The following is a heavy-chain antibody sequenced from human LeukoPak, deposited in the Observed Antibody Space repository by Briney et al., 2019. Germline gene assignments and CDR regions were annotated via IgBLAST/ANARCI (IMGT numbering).Heavy chain of an antibody. CDR3: ARHPRTGIVVVPAAMRGGFDP. J-gene: IGHJ5*02. V-gene: IGHV4-34*01. CDR1: GGSFSGYY. CDR2: INHSGST. Sequence: PSETLSLTCAVYGGSFSGYYWSWIRQPPGKGLEWIGEINHSGSTNYNPSLKSRVTISVDTSKNQFSLKLSSVTAADTAVYYCARHPRTGIVVVPAAMRGGFDPWGQGTLVTVSS. D-gene: IGHD2-2*01.